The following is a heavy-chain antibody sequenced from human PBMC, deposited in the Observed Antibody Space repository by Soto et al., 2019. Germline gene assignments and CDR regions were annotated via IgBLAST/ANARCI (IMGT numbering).Heavy chain of an antibody. V-gene: IGHV4-39*01. CDR3: ARHADSSSWYRGYYYYGMDV. D-gene: IGHD6-13*01. CDR2: IYYSGST. Sequence: SETLSLTCTVSGGSISSSSYYWGWIRQPPGKGLEWIGSIYYSGSTYYNPSLKSRVTISVDTSKNQFSLKLSSVTAADTAVYYCARHADSSSWYRGYYYYGMDVWAQGTTVTVSS. CDR1: GGSISSSSYY. J-gene: IGHJ6*02.